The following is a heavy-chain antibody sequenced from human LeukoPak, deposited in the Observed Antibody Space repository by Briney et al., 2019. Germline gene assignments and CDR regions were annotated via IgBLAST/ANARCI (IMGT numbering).Heavy chain of an antibody. CDR1: GFTFSTYS. V-gene: IGHV3-7*01. CDR2: IKQDGSEK. CDR3: ATYNGGNSAFEY. Sequence: PGGSLRLSCAASGFTFSTYSMNWVRQAPGKGLEWVANIKQDGSEKYYVDSVKGRFTISRDNAKNSLYLQMNSLRAEDTAVYYCATYNGGNSAFEYWGQGTLVTVSS. J-gene: IGHJ4*02. D-gene: IGHD4-23*01.